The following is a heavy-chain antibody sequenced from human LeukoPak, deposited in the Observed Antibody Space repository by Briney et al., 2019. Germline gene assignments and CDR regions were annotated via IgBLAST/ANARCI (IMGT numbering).Heavy chain of an antibody. CDR1: GFTFSSYW. J-gene: IGHJ6*02. CDR2: INSDGSST. D-gene: IGHD4-11*01. Sequence: GGSLRLSCAASGFTFSSYWMHWVRQAPGKGLVWVSRINSDGSSTSYADSVKGRFTISRDNAKNTLYLQMNSLRAEDTAVYYCARSYSNHLFGMDVWGQGTTVTVTS. V-gene: IGHV3-74*01. CDR3: ARSYSNHLFGMDV.